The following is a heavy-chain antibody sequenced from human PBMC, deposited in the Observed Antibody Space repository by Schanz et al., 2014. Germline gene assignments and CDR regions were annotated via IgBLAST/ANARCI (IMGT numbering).Heavy chain of an antibody. CDR1: GFIFNDYY. CDR3: AKHVRSLTGNDY. D-gene: IGHD3-9*01. V-gene: IGHV3-23*04. Sequence: VQLVDSGGGLVKPGGSLRLSCAASGFIFNDYYMNWIRQAPGKGLEWVSGIGGSGDSTHYADSVKGRFIISRDNSKNTLYLQVNSLRAEDTAVYYCAKHVRSLTGNDYWGQGTLVTVSS. J-gene: IGHJ4*02. CDR2: IGGSGDST.